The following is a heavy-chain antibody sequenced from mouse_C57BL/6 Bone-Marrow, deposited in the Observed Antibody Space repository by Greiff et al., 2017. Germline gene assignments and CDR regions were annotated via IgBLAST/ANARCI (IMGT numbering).Heavy chain of an antibody. D-gene: IGHD2-10*02. Sequence: DVHLVESGGDLVKPGGSLKLSCAASGFTFSSYGMSWVRQTPDKRLEWVATISSGSSYTYYPDSVKGRITISRDNAKNTLYLQKSSLKSEDTAMYYCAWYGNLDYWGQGTTLTVSS. V-gene: IGHV5-6*01. CDR1: GFTFSSYG. CDR3: AWYGNLDY. J-gene: IGHJ2*01. CDR2: ISSGSSYT.